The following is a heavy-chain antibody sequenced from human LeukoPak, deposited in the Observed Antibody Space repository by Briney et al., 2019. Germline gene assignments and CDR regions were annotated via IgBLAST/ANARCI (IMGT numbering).Heavy chain of an antibody. J-gene: IGHJ3*02. Sequence: GGSLRLSCAASGFTFTSYAMSWVRQAPGKGLEWVSAISGSGGSTYYADSVKGRFTISRDNSKNTLYLQMNSLRAEDTAVYYCAKDTFPLGATTWAFDIWGQGTMVTVSS. CDR1: GFTFTSYA. D-gene: IGHD1-26*01. CDR3: AKDTFPLGATTWAFDI. CDR2: ISGSGGST. V-gene: IGHV3-23*01.